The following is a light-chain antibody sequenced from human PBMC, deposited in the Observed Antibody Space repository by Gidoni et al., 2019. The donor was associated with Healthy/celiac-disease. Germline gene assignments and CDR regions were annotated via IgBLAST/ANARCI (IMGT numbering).Light chain of an antibody. V-gene: IGKV1-17*01. CDR3: LQHNSYPRT. CDR1: QGIRTD. CDR2: AAS. J-gene: IGKJ1*01. Sequence: DIQMTQSPSSLSASVGDRVTITCRASQGIRTDLGWYQQKPGKAPKRLIYAASSLQSGVPSRFSGSGSGTEFTLTISSLQPEDFANYYCLQHNSYPRTFGQGTKVEIK.